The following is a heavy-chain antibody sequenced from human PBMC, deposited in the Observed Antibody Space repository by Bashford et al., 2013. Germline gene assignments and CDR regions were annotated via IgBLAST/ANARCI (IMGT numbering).Heavy chain of an antibody. J-gene: IGHJ4*02. D-gene: IGHD2-2*03. Sequence: VRQAPGKGLEWVAIIWYDGSNKYYADSVKGRFTVSKDNSKNMLYLQMNNLKTEDTAVYYCTMDKLDLRQFDSWGQGTLVTVSS. CDR2: IWYDGSNK. CDR3: TMDKLDLRQFDS. V-gene: IGHV3-33*01.